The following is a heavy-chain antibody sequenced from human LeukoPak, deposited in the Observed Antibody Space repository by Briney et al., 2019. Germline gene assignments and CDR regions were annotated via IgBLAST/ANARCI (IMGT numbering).Heavy chain of an antibody. CDR1: GFSLNTSAVG. D-gene: IGHD6-13*01. J-gene: IGHJ4*02. V-gene: IGHV2-5*02. Sequence: SGPTLVKPTQTLTLTCTFSGFSLNTSAVGVGWIRQPPGRALEWLALIYGDDDKRYSPSLKSRLTISKDTSKNQVVLTMTDMDPVDTATYYCAHSSSWPFDYWGQGTLVTVSS. CDR3: AHSSSWPFDY. CDR2: IYGDDDK.